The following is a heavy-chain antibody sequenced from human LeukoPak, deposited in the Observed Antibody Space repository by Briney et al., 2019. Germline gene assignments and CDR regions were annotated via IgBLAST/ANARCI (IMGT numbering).Heavy chain of an antibody. D-gene: IGHD6-13*01. V-gene: IGHV3-11*01. Sequence: GGSLRLSCAASGFTFSDYYMSWIRQAPGKGLEWVSYISGSGSSIYYADSVKGRFTISRDNAKNSLYLQMNSLRAEDTAVYYCARALQEGSSSWYRVAYYYRMDVWGHGTPVTVSS. J-gene: IGHJ6*02. CDR2: ISGSGSSI. CDR1: GFTFSDYY. CDR3: ARALQEGSSSWYRVAYYYRMDV.